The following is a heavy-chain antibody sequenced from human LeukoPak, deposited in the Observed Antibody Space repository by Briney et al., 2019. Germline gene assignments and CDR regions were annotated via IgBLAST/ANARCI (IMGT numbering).Heavy chain of an antibody. CDR1: GFTVSSNY. D-gene: IGHD7-27*01. Sequence: PGGSLRLSCAVSGFTVSSNYMTWVRQAPGKGLEWVSVIYSGGTTYYTDSVEGRFTISRDNSRNTVYLQMNSLRAEDTAVYYCAREDGDPYSPFDYWGQGTLVTVSS. CDR3: AREDGDPYSPFDY. J-gene: IGHJ4*02. V-gene: IGHV3-53*01. CDR2: IYSGGTT.